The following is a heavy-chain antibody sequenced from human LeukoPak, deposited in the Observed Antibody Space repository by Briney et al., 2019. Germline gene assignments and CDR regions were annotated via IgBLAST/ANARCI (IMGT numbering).Heavy chain of an antibody. J-gene: IGHJ4*02. CDR1: GGSFSGYY. CDR2: INHSGST. D-gene: IGHD3-22*01. CDR3: ARGGGLKYSSGYYYFDY. V-gene: IGHV4-34*01. Sequence: KPSETLSLTCAVYGGSFSGYYWSWIRQPPGKGLEWIGEINHSGSTNYNPSLKSRVTISVDTSKNQFSLKLSSVTAADTAVYYCARGGGLKYSSGYYYFDYWGQGTLVTVSS.